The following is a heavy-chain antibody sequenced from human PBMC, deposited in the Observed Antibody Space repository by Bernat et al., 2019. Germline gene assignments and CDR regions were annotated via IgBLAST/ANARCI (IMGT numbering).Heavy chain of an antibody. Sequence: EVQLLESGGGLVQPGGSLRLSCAASGFTVSSNYMSWVRQAPGKGLEWVSVIYSGGSTYYADSVKGRFTISRDNSKNTLDLQMNSLRAEDTAVYYCARAHYGDVLDYWGQGTLVTVSS. CDR2: IYSGGST. V-gene: IGHV3-66*01. D-gene: IGHD4-17*01. J-gene: IGHJ4*02. CDR1: GFTVSSNY. CDR3: ARAHYGDVLDY.